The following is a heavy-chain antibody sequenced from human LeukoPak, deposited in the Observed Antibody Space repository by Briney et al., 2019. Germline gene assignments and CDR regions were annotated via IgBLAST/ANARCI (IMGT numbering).Heavy chain of an antibody. CDR1: GYTLTELS. D-gene: IGHD3-10*01. V-gene: IGHV1-24*01. CDR3: ATVAITMVRGASPLDY. CDR2: FGPEDGET. J-gene: IGHJ4*02. Sequence: ASVKVSCKVSGYTLTELSMHWVRQAPGKGLEWMGGFGPEDGETIYAQKFQGRATMTEDTSTDTAYMELSSLRSEDTAVYYCATVAITMVRGASPLDYWGQGTLVTVSS.